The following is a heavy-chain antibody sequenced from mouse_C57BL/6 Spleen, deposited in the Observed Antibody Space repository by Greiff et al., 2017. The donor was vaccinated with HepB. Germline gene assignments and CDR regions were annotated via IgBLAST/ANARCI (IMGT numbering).Heavy chain of an antibody. CDR2: INYDGSST. J-gene: IGHJ2*01. CDR3: ARDGGYGKDY. D-gene: IGHD2-10*02. CDR1: GFTFSDYY. V-gene: IGHV5-16*01. Sequence: EVKVVESEGGLVQPGSSMKLSCTASGFTFSDYYMAWVRQVPEKGLEWVANINYDGSSTYYLDSLKSRFIISRDNAKNILYLQMSSLKSEDTATYYCARDGGYGKDYWGQGTTLTVSS.